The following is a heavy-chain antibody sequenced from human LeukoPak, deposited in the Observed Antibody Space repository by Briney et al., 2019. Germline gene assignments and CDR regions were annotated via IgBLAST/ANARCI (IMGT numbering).Heavy chain of an antibody. Sequence: GGSLRLSCAASGFTLSSYWMHWVRQAPGNGLEWVSYIGGSGGNIYYADSVKGRFTISRDNAKNSLYLQMNSLRAEDTAVYYCARDIEAAGLFLDYWGQGTLVTVSS. V-gene: IGHV3-48*04. D-gene: IGHD6-13*01. CDR2: IGGSGGNI. CDR3: ARDIEAAGLFLDY. CDR1: GFTLSSYW. J-gene: IGHJ4*02.